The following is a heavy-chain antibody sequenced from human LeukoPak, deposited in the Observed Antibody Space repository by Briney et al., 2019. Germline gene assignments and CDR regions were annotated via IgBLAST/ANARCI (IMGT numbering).Heavy chain of an antibody. D-gene: IGHD3-10*01. CDR2: INHSGST. CDR3: ARGRVYYYGSGSYNY. Sequence: SETLSLTCAVSGGSFSGYYCSWIRQPPGKGLEWIGEINHSGSTNYNPSLKSRVTISVDTSKNQFSLKLSSVTAADTAVYYCARGRVYYYGSGSYNYWGQGTMVTVSS. V-gene: IGHV4-34*01. J-gene: IGHJ4*02. CDR1: GGSFSGYY.